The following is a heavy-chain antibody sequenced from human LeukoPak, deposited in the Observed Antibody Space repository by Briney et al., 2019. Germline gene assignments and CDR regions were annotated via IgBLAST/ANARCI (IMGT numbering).Heavy chain of an antibody. D-gene: IGHD5-18*01. V-gene: IGHV1-8*01. CDR3: ARGRGYSYVQANWFDP. CDR2: MNPNSGNT. J-gene: IGHJ5*02. CDR1: GYTFTSYG. Sequence: ASVKVSCKASGYTFTSYGLSWVRQATGQGLEWMGWMNPNSGNTGYAQKFQGRVTMTRNTPISTAYMELSSLRSEDTAVYYCARGRGYSYVQANWFDPWGQGTLVTVSS.